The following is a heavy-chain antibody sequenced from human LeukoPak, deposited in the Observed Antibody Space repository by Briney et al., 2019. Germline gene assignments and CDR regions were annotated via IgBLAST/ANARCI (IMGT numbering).Heavy chain of an antibody. CDR2: VDHTGST. D-gene: IGHD1-1*01. CDR1: DDSITMYY. V-gene: IGHV4-59*01. CDR3: ARGRVSSSTWYSTYYYYFYMDV. Sequence: SETLSLTCTVSDDSITMYYWTWIRQPPGKGLEWIGYVDHTGSTNFNPSLNGRVSISRDTSKNLFSLRLRSVTAADTAVYFCARGRVSSSTWYSTYYYYFYMDVWGKGTTVTVS. J-gene: IGHJ6*03.